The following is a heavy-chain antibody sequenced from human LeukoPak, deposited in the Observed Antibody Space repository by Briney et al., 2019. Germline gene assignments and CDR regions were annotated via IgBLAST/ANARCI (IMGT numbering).Heavy chain of an antibody. CDR2: IYHSGST. D-gene: IGHD2-2*01. Sequence: NPSETLSLTCAVSGYSISSGYYWGWIRQPPRKGLEWIGSIYHSGSTYYNPSLKSRVTISVDTSKNQFSLKLSSVTAADTAVYYCARDQLLSYYFDYWGQGTLVTVSS. J-gene: IGHJ4*02. V-gene: IGHV4-38-2*02. CDR1: GYSISSGYY. CDR3: ARDQLLSYYFDY.